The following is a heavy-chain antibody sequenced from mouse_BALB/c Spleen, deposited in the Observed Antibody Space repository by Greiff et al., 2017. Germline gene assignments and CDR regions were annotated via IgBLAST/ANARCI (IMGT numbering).Heavy chain of an antibody. CDR2: IWGDGST. CDR1: GFSLTSYG. J-gene: IGHJ4*01. CDR3: AKPRLKGYAMDY. V-gene: IGHV2-3*01. Sequence: VMLVESGPGLVAPSQSLSITCTVSGFSLTSYGVSWVRQPPGKGLEWLGVIWGDGSTNYHSALISRPSISKDNSKSQVFLKLNSLQTDDTATYYCAKPRLKGYAMDYWGQGTSVTVSS.